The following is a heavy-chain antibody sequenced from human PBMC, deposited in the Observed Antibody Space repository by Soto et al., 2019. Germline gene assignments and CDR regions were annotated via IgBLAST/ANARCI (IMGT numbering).Heavy chain of an antibody. V-gene: IGHV3-30*18. CDR1: GFTFSSSG. D-gene: IGHD6-13*01. J-gene: IGHJ4*02. CDR3: AKEPLATYSSSPDFDY. Sequence: QVQLVESGGGVVQPGRSLRLSFAASGFTFSSSGMHWVRQAPGKGLEWVAVISYDGSNTFHADSVKGRFTISRDNSKNTLYLQMNSLRAEDTAVYYCAKEPLATYSSSPDFDYWGQGTLVTVSS. CDR2: ISYDGSNT.